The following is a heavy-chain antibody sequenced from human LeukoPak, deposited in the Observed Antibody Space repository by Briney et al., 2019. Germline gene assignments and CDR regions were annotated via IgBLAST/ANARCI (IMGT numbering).Heavy chain of an antibody. CDR3: ASPSRGCSSTSCYRPWDY. CDR2: INPNSGGT. CDR1: GYTFTGYY. J-gene: IGHJ4*02. Sequence: ASVKVSCKASGYTFTGYYMHWVRQAHGQGLEWMGWINPNSGGTNYAQKFQGRVTMTRDTSISTAYMELSRLRSDDTAVYYCASPSRGCSSTSCYRPWDYWGQGTLVTVSS. D-gene: IGHD2-2*01. V-gene: IGHV1-2*02.